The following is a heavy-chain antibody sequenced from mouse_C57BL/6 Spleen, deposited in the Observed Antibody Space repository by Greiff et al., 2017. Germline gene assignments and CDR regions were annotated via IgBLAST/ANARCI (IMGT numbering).Heavy chain of an antibody. CDR3: ARRGYDYNCYFDY. J-gene: IGHJ2*01. CDR1: GYTFTSYW. D-gene: IGHD2-4*01. Sequence: QVQLQQPGAELVKPGASVKMSCKASGYTFTSYWITWVKQRPGQGLEWIGDIYPGSGSTNYNEKFKSKATLTVDTSSSTAYMQLSSLTSENSAVYDCARRGYDYNCYFDYWGQGTTLTVSS. V-gene: IGHV1-55*01. CDR2: IYPGSGST.